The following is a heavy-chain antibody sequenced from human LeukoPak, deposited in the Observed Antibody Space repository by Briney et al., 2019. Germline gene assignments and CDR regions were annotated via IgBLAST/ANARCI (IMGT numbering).Heavy chain of an antibody. Sequence: SETLSLTCTVSGGSISSYYWSWIRQPAGKGLECIGRIYTSGSTNYNPSLKSRVTMSVDTSKNQFSLRLSSVTAADTAVYYCARDSVEMATITLGDYWGQGTLVTVSS. D-gene: IGHD5-24*01. CDR1: GGSISSYY. J-gene: IGHJ4*02. CDR2: IYTSGST. V-gene: IGHV4-4*07. CDR3: ARDSVEMATITLGDY.